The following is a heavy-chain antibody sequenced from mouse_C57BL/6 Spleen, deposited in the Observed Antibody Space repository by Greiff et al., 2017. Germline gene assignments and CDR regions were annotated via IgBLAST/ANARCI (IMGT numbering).Heavy chain of an antibody. D-gene: IGHD6-1*01. Sequence: VQLQQSGPGLVKPSQSLSLTCSVTGYSITSGYYWNWIRQFPGNKLEWMGYISYDGSNNYNPSLKNRISITRDTSKNQFFLKLNSVTTEDTATYYCARDSAPYYFDYWGQGTTLTVSS. CDR2: ISYDGSN. CDR3: ARDSAPYYFDY. CDR1: GYSITSGYY. V-gene: IGHV3-6*01. J-gene: IGHJ2*01.